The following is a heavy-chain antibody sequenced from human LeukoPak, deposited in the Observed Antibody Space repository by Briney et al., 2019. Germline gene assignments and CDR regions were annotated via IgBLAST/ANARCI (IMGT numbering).Heavy chain of an antibody. CDR1: GFTFSSYA. Sequence: PGRSLRLSCAASGFTFSSYAMHWVRQAPGKGLEWVAVISYDGSNKYYADSVKGRFTISRDNSKNTLYLQMNSLRAEDTAVYYCARGLGYCTNGVCPLGYWGQGTLVTVSS. D-gene: IGHD2-8*01. V-gene: IGHV3-30-3*01. CDR2: ISYDGSNK. CDR3: ARGLGYCTNGVCPLGY. J-gene: IGHJ4*02.